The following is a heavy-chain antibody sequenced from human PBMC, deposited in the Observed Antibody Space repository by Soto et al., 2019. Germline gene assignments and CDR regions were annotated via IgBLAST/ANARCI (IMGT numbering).Heavy chain of an antibody. CDR2: IYYTGST. J-gene: IGHJ4*02. CDR1: GGSIHNHY. V-gene: IGHV4-59*11. CDR3: ERANWYCEY. D-gene: IGHD7-27*01. Sequence: QVQLQESGPGLVKPSETLSLTCTVSGGSIHNHYWSWVRQPPGKGLEWIGYIYYTGSTNYNPSLKSRLTMSVDTSKNQFSLNLSAVTAADTAIYYCERANWYCEYWGKGILVTVSS.